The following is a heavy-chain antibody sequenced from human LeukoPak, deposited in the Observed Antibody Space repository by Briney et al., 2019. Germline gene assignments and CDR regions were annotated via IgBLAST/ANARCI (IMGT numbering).Heavy chain of an antibody. D-gene: IGHD3-10*01. CDR1: GYSFTSYG. V-gene: IGHV1-18*01. CDR2: ISGYSGNT. J-gene: IGHJ4*02. CDR3: ARDPDFRGAQIDY. Sequence: GASVKVSCKASGYSFTSYGFTWVRQAPGQGLEWMGWISGYSGNTIYAQKLQGRVTMTTDTSTSTAYMELRSLRSDDTAVYYCARDPDFRGAQIDYWGQGTLVTVSS.